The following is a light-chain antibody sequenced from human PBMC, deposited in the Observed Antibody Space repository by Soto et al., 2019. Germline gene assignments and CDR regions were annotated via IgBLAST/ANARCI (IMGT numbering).Light chain of an antibody. CDR1: SSNIGAGYD. V-gene: IGLV1-40*01. Sequence: QSVPTQPPSVSGAPGQRVTISCTGSSSNIGAGYDVHWYQQLPGTAPKILIYGNNNRPSGVPDRFSGSKSGTSASLAITGLQAEDESDYYCQSYDSSLSVVFGGGTKLTVL. CDR2: GNN. J-gene: IGLJ2*01. CDR3: QSYDSSLSVV.